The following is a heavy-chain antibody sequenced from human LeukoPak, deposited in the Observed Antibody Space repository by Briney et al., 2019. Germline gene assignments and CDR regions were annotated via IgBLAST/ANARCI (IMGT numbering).Heavy chain of an antibody. D-gene: IGHD1-26*01. Sequence: LPGGSLRLSCAASGFTFSSYAVSWVRQAPGKGLEWVSAISGSGGSTYYADSVKGRFTISRDNSKNTLYLQMNSLRAEDTAVYYCAKDRSWELRNNWFDSWGQGSLVTVSS. V-gene: IGHV3-23*01. CDR2: ISGSGGST. CDR1: GFTFSSYA. CDR3: AKDRSWELRNNWFDS. J-gene: IGHJ5*01.